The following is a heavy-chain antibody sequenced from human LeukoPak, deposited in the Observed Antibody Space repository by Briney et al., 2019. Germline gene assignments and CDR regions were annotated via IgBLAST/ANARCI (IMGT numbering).Heavy chain of an antibody. CDR2: ISAYNGNT. D-gene: IGHD3-10*01. J-gene: IGHJ4*02. CDR3: ARGPITMVRGVMLSVARNDY. CDR1: GYTFTSYG. V-gene: IGHV1-18*01. Sequence: ASVKVSCKASGYTFTSYGISWVRQAPGQGLEWMGWISAYNGNTNYARKLQGRVTMTTDTSTSTAYMELRSLRSDDTAVYYCARGPITMVRGVMLSVARNDYWGQGTLVTVSA.